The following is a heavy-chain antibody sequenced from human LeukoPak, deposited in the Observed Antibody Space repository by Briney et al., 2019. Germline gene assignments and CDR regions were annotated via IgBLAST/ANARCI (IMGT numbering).Heavy chain of an antibody. CDR1: GFTFSSYW. CDR3: ARNEYTIFGVVIRRRGYCGMDV. D-gene: IGHD3-3*01. CDR2: IKQDGSEK. J-gene: IGHJ6*02. V-gene: IGHV3-7*01. Sequence: GGSLRLSCAASGFTFSSYWMSWVRQAPGKGLEWVANIKQDGSEKYYVDSVKGRFTISRDNAKNSLYLQMDSLRAEDTAVYYCARNEYTIFGVVIRRRGYCGMDVWGQGTTVTVSS.